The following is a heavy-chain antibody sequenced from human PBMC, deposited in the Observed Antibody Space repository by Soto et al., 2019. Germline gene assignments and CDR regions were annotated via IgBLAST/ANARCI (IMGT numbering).Heavy chain of an antibody. CDR2: INHSGST. CDR3: ARYSSTYYDFWSAYRPSYYFDY. CDR1: GGSFSGYY. Sequence: TLSLTCAVYGGSFSGYYWSWIRQPPGKGLEWIGEINHSGSTNYNPSLKSRVTISVDTSKNQFSLKLSSVTAADTAVYYCARYSSTYYDFWSAYRPSYYFDYWGQGTLVTVSS. J-gene: IGHJ4*02. D-gene: IGHD3-3*01. V-gene: IGHV4-34*01.